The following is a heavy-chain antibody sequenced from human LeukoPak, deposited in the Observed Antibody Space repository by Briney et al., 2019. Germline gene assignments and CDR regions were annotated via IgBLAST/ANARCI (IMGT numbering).Heavy chain of an antibody. Sequence: ASVKVSCKASGYTFTSYGISWVRQAPGQGLEWMGWISAYNGNTNYAQKFQGRVTMTRNTSISTAYMELSSLRSEDTAVYYCARGYSSSWYSGYYYMDVWGRGTTVTISS. D-gene: IGHD6-13*01. CDR2: ISAYNGNT. J-gene: IGHJ6*03. CDR3: ARGYSSSWYSGYYYMDV. CDR1: GYTFTSYG. V-gene: IGHV1-18*01.